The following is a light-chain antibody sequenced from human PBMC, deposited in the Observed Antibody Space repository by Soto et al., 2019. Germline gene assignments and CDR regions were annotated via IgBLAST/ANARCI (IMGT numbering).Light chain of an antibody. J-gene: IGLJ2*01. V-gene: IGLV4-69*01. Sequence: QLVLTQSPSASASLGASVKLTCTLSSRHNTNAIAWHQQQPKKGPRFLMKVNSDGSHFKGDGIPDRFSGSSSGAERYLTISSLQSEDEADYYCQAWATGILIFGGGTKLTVL. CDR2: VNSDGSH. CDR3: QAWATGILI. CDR1: SRHNTNA.